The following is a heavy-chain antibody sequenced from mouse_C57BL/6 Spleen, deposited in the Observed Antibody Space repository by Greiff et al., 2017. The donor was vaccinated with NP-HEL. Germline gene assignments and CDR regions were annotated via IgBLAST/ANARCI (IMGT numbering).Heavy chain of an antibody. CDR2: ISDGGSYT. CDR3: ASDPYSNYEGYAMDY. J-gene: IGHJ4*01. D-gene: IGHD2-5*01. Sequence: DVQLVESGGGLVKPGGSLKLSCAASGFTFSSYAMSWVRQTPEQRLEWVATISDGGSYTYYPNNVKGRFTISRDNAKNTLYLQLSQLKSEDTAMYDCASDPYSNYEGYAMDYWGQGTSVTVSS. CDR1: GFTFSSYA. V-gene: IGHV5-4*01.